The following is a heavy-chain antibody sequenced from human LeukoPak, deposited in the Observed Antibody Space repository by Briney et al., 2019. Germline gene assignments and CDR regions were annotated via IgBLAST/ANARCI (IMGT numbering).Heavy chain of an antibody. Sequence: PGGSLRLSCAASGFTFSSYAMSWVRQEPGKGPEWVSGISDDSFSTYYTDSLKGRFTISRDNSKSTVYLQMNNLGDDDTAVYYCVKEGEGHSYNPTTGPPTWGQGTLVTVSS. CDR3: VKEGEGHSYNPTTGPPT. D-gene: IGHD3-9*01. J-gene: IGHJ5*02. CDR2: ISDDSFST. V-gene: IGHV3-23*01. CDR1: GFTFSSYA.